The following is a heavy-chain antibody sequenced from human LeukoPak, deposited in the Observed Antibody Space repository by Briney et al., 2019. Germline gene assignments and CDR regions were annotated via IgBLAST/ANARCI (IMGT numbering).Heavy chain of an antibody. Sequence: SETLSLTCTVSGGSLSRGGYYWGWVRQHPGRGLEWIAYIYYSGSTYYNPSLKSRVTISVDTSKNQFSLKLSSVTAADTAVYYCARGRITMVRGVPYFDYWGQGTLVTVSS. J-gene: IGHJ4*02. V-gene: IGHV4-31*03. CDR1: GGSLSRGGYY. CDR3: ARGRITMVRGVPYFDY. D-gene: IGHD3-10*01. CDR2: IYYSGST.